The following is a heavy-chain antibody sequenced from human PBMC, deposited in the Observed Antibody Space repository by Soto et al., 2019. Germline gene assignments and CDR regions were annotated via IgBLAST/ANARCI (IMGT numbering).Heavy chain of an antibody. V-gene: IGHV1-69*06. CDR3: ASGIGYCSGGSCYFLDWFDP. CDR1: GGTFSSYA. CDR2: IIPIFGTA. J-gene: IGHJ5*02. Sequence: SVKVSGKASGGTFSSYAISWVRQAPGQGLEWMGGIIPIFGTANYAQKFQGRVTITADKSTSTAYMELSSLRSEDTAVYYCASGIGYCSGGSCYFLDWFDPWGQGTLVTVSS. D-gene: IGHD2-15*01.